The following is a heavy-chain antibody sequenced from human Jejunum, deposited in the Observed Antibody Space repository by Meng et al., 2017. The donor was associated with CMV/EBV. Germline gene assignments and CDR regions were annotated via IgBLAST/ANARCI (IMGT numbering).Heavy chain of an antibody. CDR2: ISGRGGM. V-gene: IGHV3-23*01. Sequence: SGFTFYTSAINWVRQAPGKGLEWVSAISGRGGMYYADSVKGRFTISKDYSKNTLYLQMNSLRAEDTALYYCAKDVPYSGWRGFDYWGQGTLVTVSS. CDR1: GFTFYTSA. J-gene: IGHJ4*02. CDR3: AKDVPYSGWRGFDY. D-gene: IGHD6-19*01.